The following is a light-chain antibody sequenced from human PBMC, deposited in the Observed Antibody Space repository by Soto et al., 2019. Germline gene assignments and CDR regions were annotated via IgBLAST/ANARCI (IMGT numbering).Light chain of an antibody. CDR1: SGDVGGYNF. V-gene: IGLV2-14*01. CDR3: SSYTSSITVV. CDR2: EVS. Sequence: QSALTQPASVSGSPGQSITISCTGTSGDVGGYNFVAWYQQHPGKAPKLMIYEVSNRPSGFSDRFSGSKSGNTASLTISGLQAEDEADYYCSSYTSSITVVFGGGTQLTVL. J-gene: IGLJ2*01.